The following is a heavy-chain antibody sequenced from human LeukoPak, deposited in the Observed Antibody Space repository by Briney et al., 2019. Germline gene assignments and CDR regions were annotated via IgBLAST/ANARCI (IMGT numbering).Heavy chain of an antibody. D-gene: IGHD3-22*01. J-gene: IGHJ3*02. V-gene: IGHV3-30*03. CDR2: IPSDGNSE. Sequence: GGSLRLSCAASGFMFSSSVMHWVRQAPGKRLEWMAGIPSDGNSEHFVDSVKGRLTISRDNSNNTLYLQMNSLRLEDTAVYYCAREGHSSGHCGAFDIWGQGTMITVSS. CDR1: GFMFSSSV. CDR3: AREGHSSGHCGAFDI.